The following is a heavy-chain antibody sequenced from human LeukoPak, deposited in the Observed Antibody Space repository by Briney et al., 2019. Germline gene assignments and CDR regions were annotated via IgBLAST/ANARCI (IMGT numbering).Heavy chain of an antibody. Sequence: ASVKVSCKASGYTFTGYYMHWVRQPPGHGREWMGWINPNSGGTNYAQKFQGRVTMTRDTSISTAYMELSRLRSDDTAVYYCARDFGTEYYYDSSGYYGPKIFDIWGQGTMVTVSS. CDR2: INPNSGGT. CDR3: ARDFGTEYYYDSSGYYGPKIFDI. V-gene: IGHV1-2*02. D-gene: IGHD3-22*01. J-gene: IGHJ3*02. CDR1: GYTFTGYY.